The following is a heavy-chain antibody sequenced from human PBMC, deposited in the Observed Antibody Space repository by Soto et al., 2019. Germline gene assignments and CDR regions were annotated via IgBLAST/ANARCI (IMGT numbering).Heavy chain of an antibody. J-gene: IGHJ4*02. CDR3: ARADSGSLYFDY. V-gene: IGHV4-31*03. CDR2: IYYSGST. CDR1: GGSISSGGYY. D-gene: IGHD1-26*01. Sequence: PSETLSLTCTVSGGSISSGGYYWSWIRQHPGKGLEWIGYIYYSGSTYYNPSLKSRVTISVDTSKNQFSLKLSSVTAADTAVYYCARADSGSLYFDYWGQGTLVTVSS.